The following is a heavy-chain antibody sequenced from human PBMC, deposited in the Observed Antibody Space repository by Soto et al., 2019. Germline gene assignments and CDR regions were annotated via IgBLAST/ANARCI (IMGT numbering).Heavy chain of an antibody. V-gene: IGHV1-69*13. D-gene: IGHD1-26*01. Sequence: ASVKVSCKASGGTFSSYAISWVRQAPGQGLEWMGGIIPIFGTANYAQKFQGRVTITADESTSTAYMELSSLRSEDTAVYYCARVGGSYYGMDVWGQGTTVTVSS. CDR1: GGTFSSYA. CDR3: ARVGGSYYGMDV. J-gene: IGHJ6*02. CDR2: IIPIFGTA.